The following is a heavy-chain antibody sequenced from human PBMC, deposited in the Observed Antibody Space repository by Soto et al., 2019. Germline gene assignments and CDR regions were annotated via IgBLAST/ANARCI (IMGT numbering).Heavy chain of an antibody. CDR3: ARAELGYCISTSCYVGGYYYYGMDV. J-gene: IGHJ6*02. CDR2: IYHSGST. V-gene: IGHV4-4*02. D-gene: IGHD2-2*01. CDR1: GGSISSSNW. Sequence: SETLSLTCAVSGGSISSSNWWSWVRQPPGKGLEWIGEIYHSGSTNYNPSLKSRVTISVDKSKNQFSLKLSSVTAADTAVYYCARAELGYCISTSCYVGGYYYYGMDVWGQGTTVT.